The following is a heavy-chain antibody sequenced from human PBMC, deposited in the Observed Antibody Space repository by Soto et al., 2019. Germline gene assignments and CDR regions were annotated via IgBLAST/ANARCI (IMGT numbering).Heavy chain of an antibody. CDR3: ARDDIPGRAVATYGMDV. CDR1: GFIFSNFG. V-gene: IGHV3-33*01. Sequence: QVQLVESGGGVVQPGRSLRLSCAESGFIFSNFGMHWVRQAPGKGLEWVAVIWYDGSNEYYADSVKGRFTISKDNSKNTLYLQMNSLRAEDTAVYYCARDDIPGRAVATYGMDVWGQGTTVTVSS. J-gene: IGHJ6*02. D-gene: IGHD6-19*01. CDR2: IWYDGSNE.